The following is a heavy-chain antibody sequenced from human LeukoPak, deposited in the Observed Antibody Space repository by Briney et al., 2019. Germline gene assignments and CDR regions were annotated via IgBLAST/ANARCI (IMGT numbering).Heavy chain of an antibody. D-gene: IGHD1-26*01. Sequence: SETPSLTCTVSGGSISTYYWNSIRQPAGKGLEWIGRIYTSGSTNYNPSLKSRVTMSVDTSKNQFSLKLSSVTAADTAVYYCARGGGANRSNNAFDIWGQGTMVTVSS. CDR1: GGSISTYY. CDR2: IYTSGST. CDR3: ARGGGANRSNNAFDI. V-gene: IGHV4-4*07. J-gene: IGHJ3*02.